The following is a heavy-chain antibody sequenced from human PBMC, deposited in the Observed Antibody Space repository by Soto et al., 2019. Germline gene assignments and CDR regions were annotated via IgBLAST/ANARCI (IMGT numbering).Heavy chain of an antibody. D-gene: IGHD1-26*01. J-gene: IGHJ4*02. CDR1: GFTFSSYG. Sequence: EVQLLESGGGLVQPGGSLRLSCAASGFTFSSYGMSWVRQAPGKGLEWVSAISGSGGSTYYADSVKGRFTISRDNCKNTLYLQMKTLRVEDTVVYYCANGINVGGTTPFDYWGQGTLVTVSS. CDR2: ISGSGGST. CDR3: ANGINVGGTTPFDY. V-gene: IGHV3-23*01.